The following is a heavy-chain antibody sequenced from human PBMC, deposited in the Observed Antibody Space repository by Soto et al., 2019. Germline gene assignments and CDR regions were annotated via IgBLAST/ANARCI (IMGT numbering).Heavy chain of an antibody. CDR2: MEPIGRTT. CDR1: RYALTTYY. Sequence: ASLNVSLKASRYALTTYYRRWVPQSPLQWRELMGIMEPIGRTTNYAQKFRYRVTMTRDTSTNTVYMQLSGLRFEDTEMYYCATNVGYNVGPEFESWGQGTMATVSS. J-gene: IGHJ5*01. CDR3: ATNVGYNVGPEFES. V-gene: IGHV1-46*01. D-gene: IGHD5-12*01.